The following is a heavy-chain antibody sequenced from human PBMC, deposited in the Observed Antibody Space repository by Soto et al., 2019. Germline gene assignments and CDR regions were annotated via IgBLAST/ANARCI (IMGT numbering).Heavy chain of an antibody. V-gene: IGHV3-23*01. J-gene: IGHJ4*02. Sequence: PGGSLRLSCAASGFTFSSYAMSWVRQAPGKGLEWISAISGSGGSTYYADSVKGRFTISRDNSKNTLYLQMNSLRAEDTAVYYCAARGSSSWDYCWGQGTLVTVSS. D-gene: IGHD6-13*01. CDR2: ISGSGGST. CDR1: GFTFSSYA. CDR3: AARGSSSWDYC.